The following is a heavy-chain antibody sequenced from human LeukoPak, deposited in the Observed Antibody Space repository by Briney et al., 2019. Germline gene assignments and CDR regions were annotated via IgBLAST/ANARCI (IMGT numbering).Heavy chain of an antibody. CDR1: GDSVSSNSAA. CDR3: ARAGDYYGSGSYYSLSPYYYYMDV. V-gene: IGHV6-1*01. J-gene: IGHJ6*03. D-gene: IGHD3-10*01. CDR2: TYYRSKWHN. Sequence: SQTLSLTCAISGDSVSSNSAAWNWVRQSPSRGLEWLGRTYYRSKWHNDYAVSVKSRVIINPDTSKNQFSLKLSSVTAAATAVYYCARAGDYYGSGSYYSLSPYYYYMDVWGKGTTVTVSS.